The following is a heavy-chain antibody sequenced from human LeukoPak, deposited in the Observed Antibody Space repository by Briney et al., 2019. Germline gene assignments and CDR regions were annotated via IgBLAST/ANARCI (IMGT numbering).Heavy chain of an antibody. CDR2: MNPNSVNT. D-gene: IGHD5-12*01. V-gene: IGHV1-8*03. J-gene: IGHJ5*02. Sequence: ASVKVSCKASGYTFTSYDINWVRQATGQGLEWMGWMNPNSVNTGYAQKFQGRVTITRNTSISTAYMELSSLRSEDTAVYYCARVAWIGVRWFDPWGQGTLVTVSS. CDR3: ARVAWIGVRWFDP. CDR1: GYTFTSYD.